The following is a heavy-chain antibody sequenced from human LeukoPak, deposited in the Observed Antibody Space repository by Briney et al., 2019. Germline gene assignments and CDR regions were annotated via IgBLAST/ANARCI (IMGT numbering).Heavy chain of an antibody. CDR3: ARGSNFDY. CDR2: ISYDGSNK. CDR1: GFTFSSYN. D-gene: IGHD6-13*01. Sequence: PGGSLRLSCAASGFTFSSYNMHWVRQAPGKGLEWVAVISYDGSNKYHADSVKGRFTISRDNSKSTLYLQMNGLRPEDTAVYYCARGSNFDYWGQGTLVTVSS. V-gene: IGHV3-30*03. J-gene: IGHJ4*02.